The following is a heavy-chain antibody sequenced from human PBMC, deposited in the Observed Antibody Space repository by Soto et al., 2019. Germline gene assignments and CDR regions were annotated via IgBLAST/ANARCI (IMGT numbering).Heavy chain of an antibody. J-gene: IGHJ5*02. Sequence: SVKVSCKASGGTFSSYAISWVRRAPGQGLEWMGGIIPILGTANYAQKFQGRVTITADESTSTAYMELSSLRSEDTAVYYCARGVVGATTNWFDPWGQGTLVTVSS. CDR1: GGTFSSYA. V-gene: IGHV1-69*13. D-gene: IGHD1-26*01. CDR2: IIPILGTA. CDR3: ARGVVGATTNWFDP.